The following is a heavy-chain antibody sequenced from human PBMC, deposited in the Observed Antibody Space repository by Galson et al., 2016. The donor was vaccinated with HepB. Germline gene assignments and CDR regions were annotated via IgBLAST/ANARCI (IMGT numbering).Heavy chain of an antibody. CDR3: ARGEGSWYYFDY. J-gene: IGHJ4*02. Sequence: ETLSLTCTVSGGSVTSDYYYWTWIRQTPGKGLEWIGYIYDSGTTVYNPSLRGRVSISIDPSRNQIPLRLNTVTGSDTAIYYCARGEGSWYYFDYWGQGTLVTASS. V-gene: IGHV4-61*01. D-gene: IGHD6-13*01. CDR2: IYDSGTT. CDR1: GGSVTSDYYY.